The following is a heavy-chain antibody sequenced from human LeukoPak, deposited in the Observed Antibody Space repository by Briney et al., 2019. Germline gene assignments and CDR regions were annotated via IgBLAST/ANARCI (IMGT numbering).Heavy chain of an antibody. CDR1: CGSISSSNYY. J-gene: IGHJ5*02. Sequence: SQTLSLTCTVSCGSISSSNYYWGWIRQPPGKGLEWIGSVYYSGNTYYNPSLKSRVTISLDTSKNHFSLNLNSVTAADTAMYYCARHAHYDFVTGLFDPWAQGTLVTVSS. CDR3: ARHAHYDFVTGLFDP. CDR2: VYYSGNT. V-gene: IGHV4-39*01. D-gene: IGHD3-3*01.